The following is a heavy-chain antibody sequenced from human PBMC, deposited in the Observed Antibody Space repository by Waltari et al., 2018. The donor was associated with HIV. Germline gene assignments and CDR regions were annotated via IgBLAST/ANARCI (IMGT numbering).Heavy chain of an antibody. J-gene: IGHJ4*02. V-gene: IGHV1-8*01. CDR3: ARHKSGYNDN. D-gene: IGHD3-3*01. CDR2: MNTNSDNT. Sequence: QVQLVQSGAEVKKPGASVKVSCKASGYTFTSYDVNWVRQATGQGLEWMGWMNTNSDNTVYAQKCQGRVTMTMNTSISTAYMELSSLRSEDTAVYYCARHKSGYNDNWGQGTLVTVSS. CDR1: GYTFTSYD.